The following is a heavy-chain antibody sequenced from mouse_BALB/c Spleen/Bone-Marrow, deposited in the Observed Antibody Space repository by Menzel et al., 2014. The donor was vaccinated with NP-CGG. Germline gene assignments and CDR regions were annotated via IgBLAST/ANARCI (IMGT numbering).Heavy chain of an antibody. CDR2: IAPGSGST. D-gene: IGHD2-10*02. V-gene: IGHV1S41*01. Sequence: ELAKPGASVKMSCKASGYTFTSYWINWIKQRPGQGLEWIGRIAPGSGSTYYNEMFKGKATLTVDTSSSTAYIQLSSLSSEDSAVYFCARGYGNSAWFAYWGQGTLVTVSA. J-gene: IGHJ3*01. CDR3: ARGYGNSAWFAY. CDR1: GYTFTSYW.